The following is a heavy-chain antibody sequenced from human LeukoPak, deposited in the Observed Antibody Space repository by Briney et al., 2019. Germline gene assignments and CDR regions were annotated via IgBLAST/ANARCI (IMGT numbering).Heavy chain of an antibody. D-gene: IGHD3-22*01. CDR1: GYAFTNYA. J-gene: IGHJ4*02. Sequence: ASVKVSCKASGYAFTNYAMNWVRQAPGQGLEWMGWINTNTGNPTYALDFTARFVFSLDTSVSTAYLQISNLEAEDTAVYYCARDYHDSSGYHYRDYWGQGTLVTVSS. V-gene: IGHV7-4-1*02. CDR2: INTNTGNP. CDR3: ARDYHDSSGYHYRDY.